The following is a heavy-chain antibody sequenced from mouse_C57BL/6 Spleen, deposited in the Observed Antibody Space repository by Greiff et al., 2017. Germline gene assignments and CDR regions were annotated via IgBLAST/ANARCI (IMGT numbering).Heavy chain of an antibody. D-gene: IGHD1-1*01. CDR3: ARGDYGSSWFAY. V-gene: IGHV14-3*01. CDR1: GFNIKNTY. CDR2: IDPANGNT. J-gene: IGHJ3*01. Sequence: EVMLVESVAELVRPGASVKLSCTASGFNIKNTYMHWVKQRPEQGLEWIGRIDPANGNTKYAPKFQGKATITADTSSNTAYLQLSSLTSEDTAIYYCARGDYGSSWFAYWGQGTLVTVSA.